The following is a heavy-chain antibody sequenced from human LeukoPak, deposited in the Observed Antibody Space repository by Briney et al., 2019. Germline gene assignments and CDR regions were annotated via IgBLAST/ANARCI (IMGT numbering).Heavy chain of an antibody. CDR1: GFTFSSYA. CDR2: ISGSGGST. D-gene: IGHD4-17*01. V-gene: IGHV3-23*01. J-gene: IGHJ4*02. Sequence: GGSLRLSCAASGFTFSSYAMSWVRQAPGKGLEWVSAISGSGGSTYYADSVKGRFTISRDNSKNTLYLQMNSLRAEDTAVYYCAKDLGDYGDYTWVYWGQGTLVTVSS. CDR3: AKDLGDYGDYTWVY.